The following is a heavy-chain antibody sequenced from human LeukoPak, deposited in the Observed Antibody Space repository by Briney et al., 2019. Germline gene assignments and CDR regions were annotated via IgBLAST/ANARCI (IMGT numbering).Heavy chain of an antibody. CDR1: GFTFSTYT. D-gene: IGHD3-10*01. J-gene: IGHJ4*02. Sequence: GESLRLSCAASGFTFSTYTMNWVRQAPGRGLEWVSCISSSSTTISYADSVKGRFTVSRDNAKNSLYLQMNSLRDEDTAVYYCARGSGYFGPGSNYQFDYWGQGSLVTVSS. V-gene: IGHV3-48*02. CDR2: ISSSSTTI. CDR3: ARGSGYFGPGSNYQFDY.